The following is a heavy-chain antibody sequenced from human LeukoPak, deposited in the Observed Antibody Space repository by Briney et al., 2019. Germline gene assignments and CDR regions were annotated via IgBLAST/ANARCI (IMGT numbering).Heavy chain of an antibody. D-gene: IGHD2-2*01. CDR3: ARDAGVVVVPAAPIL. CDR2: ISAYNGNT. CDR1: GYTFTTFG. Sequence: ASVKVSCKTSGYTFTTFGISWVRQAPGQGLEWMGWISAYNGNTNFAQKFQGRVTMTTDTSTSTAYMELRSLRSDDTAAYFCARDAGVVVVPAAPILWGQGTLVTVSS. V-gene: IGHV1-18*01. J-gene: IGHJ4*02.